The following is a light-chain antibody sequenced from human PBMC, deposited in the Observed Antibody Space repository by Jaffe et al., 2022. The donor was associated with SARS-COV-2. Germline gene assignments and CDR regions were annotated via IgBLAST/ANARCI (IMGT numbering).Light chain of an antibody. J-gene: IGLJ1*01. CDR1: SSDVGSFNL. V-gene: IGLV2-14*02. CDR3: SSYTSSSTPYV. Sequence: QSALTQPASVSGSPGQSITISCTGTSSDVGSFNLVSWYQQHPGKAPKLMIYGVNNRPSGVPNRFSGSKSGNTASLTISGLLAEDEADYYCSSYTSSSTPYVFGTGTKVTVL. CDR2: GVN.